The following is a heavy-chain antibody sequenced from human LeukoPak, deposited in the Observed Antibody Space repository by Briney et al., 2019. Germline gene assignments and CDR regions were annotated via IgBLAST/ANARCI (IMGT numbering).Heavy chain of an antibody. Sequence: PGGSLRLSCAASGFTFSSYAMSWVRQAPGKGLEWVSAISGSGGSTYYADSVKGRFTISRDNSKNTLYLQMNSLRAEDTAVYYCAREEHYRYYYYGMDVWGQGTTVTVSS. CDR3: AREEHYRYYYYGMDV. D-gene: IGHD3-3*02. CDR1: GFTFSSYA. CDR2: ISGSGGST. J-gene: IGHJ6*02. V-gene: IGHV3-23*01.